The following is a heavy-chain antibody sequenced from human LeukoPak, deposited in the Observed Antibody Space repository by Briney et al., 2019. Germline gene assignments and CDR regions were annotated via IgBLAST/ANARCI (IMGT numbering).Heavy chain of an antibody. V-gene: IGHV4-34*01. D-gene: IGHD3-10*01. CDR1: GGSFSGYY. CDR3: ARAFPSYYYGSGSYPIDY. Sequence: SGTLSLTCAVYGGSFSGYYWSWIRQPPGKGLEWIGEINHSGSTNYNPSLKSRVTISVDTSKNQFSLKLSSVTAADTAVYYCARAFPSYYYGSGSYPIDYWGQGTLVTVSS. CDR2: INHSGST. J-gene: IGHJ4*02.